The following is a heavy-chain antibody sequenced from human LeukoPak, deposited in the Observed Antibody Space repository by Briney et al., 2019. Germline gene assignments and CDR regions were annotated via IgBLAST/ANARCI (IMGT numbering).Heavy chain of an antibody. CDR2: ISVYNGNT. Sequence: GASVKVSCKASGYTFTNFGISWVRQAPGQGLGWMGWISVYNGNTNFAQKLQDRVTMTTDTSTTTAYMELRNLRSDDTAVYYCARDHSSSCQLFDYWGQGTLVTVSS. D-gene: IGHD6-13*01. J-gene: IGHJ4*02. CDR3: ARDHSSSCQLFDY. CDR1: GYTFTNFG. V-gene: IGHV1-18*01.